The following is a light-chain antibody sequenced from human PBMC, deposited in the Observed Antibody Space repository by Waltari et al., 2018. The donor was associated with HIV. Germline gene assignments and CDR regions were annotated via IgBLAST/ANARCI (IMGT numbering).Light chain of an antibody. CDR3: QTFDRTLSLYV. J-gene: IGLJ1*01. V-gene: IGLV1-40*01. CDR1: SSNFRTNFA. CDR2: GST. Sequence: QAALTQPHSVAAAPGPRLDIPCTGNSSNFRTNFAVHWYQFLPGVAPNLILHGSTKRPAGVSDRFSGSRSDTSASLAITGLRADDEATYYCQTFDRTLSLYVFGTGTTVSVL.